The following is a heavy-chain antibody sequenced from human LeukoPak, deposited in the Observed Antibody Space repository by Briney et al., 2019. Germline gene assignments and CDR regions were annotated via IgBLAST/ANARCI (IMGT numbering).Heavy chain of an antibody. CDR2: IYYSGST. J-gene: IGHJ5*02. Sequence: PSETLSLTCTVSGGSISSSSYYWGWIRQPPGKGLEWIGSIYYSGSTYYNPSLKSRVTISVDTSKNQFSLKLSSVTAADTAVYYCARDEAYDSSGYYYLNWFDPWGQGTLVTVSS. V-gene: IGHV4-39*07. CDR3: ARDEAYDSSGYYYLNWFDP. D-gene: IGHD3-22*01. CDR1: GGSISSSSYY.